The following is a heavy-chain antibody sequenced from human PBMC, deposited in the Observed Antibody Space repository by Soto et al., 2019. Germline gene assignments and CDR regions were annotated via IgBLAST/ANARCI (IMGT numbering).Heavy chain of an antibody. CDR3: AKVRVMIVVVSPFDY. CDR2: ISGSGGST. V-gene: IGHV3-23*01. J-gene: IGHJ4*02. D-gene: IGHD3-22*01. CDR1: GFTFSNYA. Sequence: LGGSLRLSCAASGFTFSNYAMNWVRQAPGKGLEWVSIISGSGGSTYYADSVKGRFTIPRDNSKNTLYLQMNSLRAEDTAVYYCAKVRVMIVVVSPFDYWGQGXLVTVS.